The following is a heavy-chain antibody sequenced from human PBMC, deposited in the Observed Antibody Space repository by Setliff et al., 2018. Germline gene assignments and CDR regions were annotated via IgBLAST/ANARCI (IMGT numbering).Heavy chain of an antibody. CDR2: INQSGNT. CDR3: RFWSSYYKNDY. V-gene: IGHV4-34*01. Sequence: LSLTCTVYGGSFRDYYWGWIRQSPGKRPEWIAEINQSGNTNYNPSLNSRVSVSVDTPTNQFSLKVFSVTAADTAVYYCRFWSSYYKNDYWAQGTLVTVSS. J-gene: IGHJ4*02. CDR1: GGSFRDYY. D-gene: IGHD3-3*01.